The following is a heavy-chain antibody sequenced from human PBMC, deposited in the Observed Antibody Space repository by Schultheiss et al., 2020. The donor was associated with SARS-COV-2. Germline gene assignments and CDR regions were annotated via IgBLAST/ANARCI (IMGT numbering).Heavy chain of an antibody. CDR3: ARPIGTTVTTAPIVQTYYYYGMDV. CDR1: GYSFTSYW. CDR2: IYPGDSDT. V-gene: IGHV5-51*01. J-gene: IGHJ6*02. D-gene: IGHD4-17*01. Sequence: GESLKISCKGSGYSFTSYWIGWVRQMPGKGLEWMGIIYPGDSDTRYSPSFQGQVTISADKSISTAYLQWSSLKASDTAMYYCARPIGTTVTTAPIVQTYYYYGMDVWGQGTTVTGSS.